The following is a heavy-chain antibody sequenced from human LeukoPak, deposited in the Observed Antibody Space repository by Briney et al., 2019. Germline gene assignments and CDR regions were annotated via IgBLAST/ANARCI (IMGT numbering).Heavy chain of an antibody. D-gene: IGHD5-24*01. CDR1: GFTFSSYG. V-gene: IGHV3-23*01. J-gene: IGHJ4*02. Sequence: PGGSLRLSCAASGFTFSSYGMSWVRQAPGKGLEWVSAISGSGGSTYYADSVKGRFTISRDNAKNSLYLQMNSLRAEDTAVYYCARDRDGYNYFDYWGQGTLVTVSS. CDR2: ISGSGGST. CDR3: ARDRDGYNYFDY.